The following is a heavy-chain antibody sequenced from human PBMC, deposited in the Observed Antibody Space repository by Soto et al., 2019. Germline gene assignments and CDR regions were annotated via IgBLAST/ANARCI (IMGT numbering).Heavy chain of an antibody. J-gene: IGHJ5*02. D-gene: IGHD6-19*01. CDR1: GFTFSSYW. CDR2: IKQDGSEK. CDR3: ARDVGAGTSWFDP. Sequence: GGSLRLSCAASGFTFSSYWMSWVRQAPGKGLEWVANIKQDGSEKYYVDSVKGRFTISRDNAKNSLYLQMNRLRAEDTAVYYCARDVGAGTSWFDPWGQGTLVTVSS. V-gene: IGHV3-7*01.